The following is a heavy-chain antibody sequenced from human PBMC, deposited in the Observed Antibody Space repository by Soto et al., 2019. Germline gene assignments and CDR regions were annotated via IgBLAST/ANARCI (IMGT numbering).Heavy chain of an antibody. V-gene: IGHV4-34*02. CDR2: VEHSGSS. CDR3: ATSNSGSIRYGMDV. D-gene: IGHD1-26*01. J-gene: IGHJ6*02. Sequence: QVQLQQWGAGLLKPSETLSLTCAVYGGSFSNYVWRWIRQPPGKGLEWIGDVEHSGSSSYSPSLKRRLTISVDTSKNQLSLKLRSVTAADTAVYFCATSNSGSIRYGMDVWGPGTTVTVSS. CDR1: GGSFSNYV.